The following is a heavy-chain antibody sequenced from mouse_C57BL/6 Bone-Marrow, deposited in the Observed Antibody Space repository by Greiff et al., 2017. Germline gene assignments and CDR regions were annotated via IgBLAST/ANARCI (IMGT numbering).Heavy chain of an antibody. CDR3: ARVGFSWFAY. D-gene: IGHD1-1*02. J-gene: IGHJ3*01. CDR2: IHPNSGST. V-gene: IGHV1-64*01. Sequence: QVQLQQPGAELVKPGASVKLSCKASGYTFTSYWMHWVKQRPGQGLEWIGMIHPNSGSTNYNEKFKRKATLTVDKSSSTAYMQLSSLTSEDSAVYYCARVGFSWFAYWGQGTLVTVSA. CDR1: GYTFTSYW.